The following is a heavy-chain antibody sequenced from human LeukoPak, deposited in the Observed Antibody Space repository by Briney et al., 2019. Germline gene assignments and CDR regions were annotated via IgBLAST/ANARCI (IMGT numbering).Heavy chain of an antibody. Sequence: SETLSLTCTVSGGSISSYYWSWIRQPPGKGLEWIGYIYYSGSTNYNPSLKSRVTISINTSKSQFSLKLSSVTAADTAVYYCARDVSGRSDPWGQGTLVTVYS. CDR3: ARDVSGRSDP. CDR1: GGSISSYY. V-gene: IGHV4-59*01. D-gene: IGHD1-26*01. J-gene: IGHJ5*02. CDR2: IYYSGST.